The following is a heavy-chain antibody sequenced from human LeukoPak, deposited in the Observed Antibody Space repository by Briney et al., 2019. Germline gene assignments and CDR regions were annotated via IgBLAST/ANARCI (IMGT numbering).Heavy chain of an antibody. CDR1: GFSFSGYI. J-gene: IGHJ3*01. CDR3: TLGYSSGRLGAFDV. V-gene: IGHV3-73*01. D-gene: IGHD6-19*01. Sequence: GGSLRLSCAASGFSFSGYIIHWVRQASGKGLEWIGRIKSKSNNYETAYAAPVKGRITISRDDSINAAYLELSSLKTEDTAVYYCTLGYSSGRLGAFDVWGQGTIVTVSS. CDR2: IKSKSNNYET.